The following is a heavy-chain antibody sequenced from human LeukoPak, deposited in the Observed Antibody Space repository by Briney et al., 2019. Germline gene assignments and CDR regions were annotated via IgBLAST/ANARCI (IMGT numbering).Heavy chain of an antibody. J-gene: IGHJ4*02. D-gene: IGHD6-19*01. CDR3: ARGSGIAVAGTCFDY. V-gene: IGHV6-1*01. CDR2: TYYRSKWYN. Sequence: SQTLSLTCAISGDSVSSNSAAWNWIRQSPSRGLEWLGRTYYRSKWYNDYAVSMKSRITINPDTSKNQFSLQLNSVTPEDTAVYYCARGSGIAVAGTCFDYWGQGTLVTVSS. CDR1: GDSVSSNSAA.